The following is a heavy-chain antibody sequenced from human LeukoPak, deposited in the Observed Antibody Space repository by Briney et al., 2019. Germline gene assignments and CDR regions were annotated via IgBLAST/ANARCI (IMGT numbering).Heavy chain of an antibody. V-gene: IGHV1-18*01. J-gene: IGHJ3*02. Sequence: ASVKVSCKASGYTFTSYGISWVRQAPGQGLEWMGWISAYNGNTNYAQKLQGRVTMTTDTSTSTAYMELRSLRSDDTAVYYCARRYYYDSSGYFGAFDIWGQGTMVTVSS. CDR1: GYTFTSYG. D-gene: IGHD3-22*01. CDR2: ISAYNGNT. CDR3: ARRYYYDSSGYFGAFDI.